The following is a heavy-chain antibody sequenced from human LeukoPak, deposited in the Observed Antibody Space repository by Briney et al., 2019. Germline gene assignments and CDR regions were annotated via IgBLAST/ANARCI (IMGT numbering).Heavy chain of an antibody. CDR1: GGSISSGSYY. J-gene: IGHJ5*02. CDR2: IYTSGST. Sequence: SQTLSLTCTVSGGSISSGSYYWSWIRQPAGKGLEWIGRIYTSGSTNYNPSLKSRVTISVDTSKNQFSLKLSSVTAADTAVYYCARLYVSVAGTWDWFDPWGQGTLVTVSS. CDR3: ARLYVSVAGTWDWFDP. V-gene: IGHV4-61*02. D-gene: IGHD6-19*01.